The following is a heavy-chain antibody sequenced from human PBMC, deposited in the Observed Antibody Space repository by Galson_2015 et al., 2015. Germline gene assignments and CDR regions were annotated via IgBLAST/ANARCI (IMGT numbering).Heavy chain of an antibody. CDR3: AVIGQRTGPDYYSYMDV. V-gene: IGHV1-2*06. CDR1: GYTFSGYY. D-gene: IGHD1-14*01. J-gene: IGHJ6*03. Sequence: SVKVSCKASGYTFSGYYIHWVRQAPGQGLEWMGRISPSSGGTNYAQKFQGRVTLTRDTSISTAYMELNRLRSDDTAVYYCAVIGQRTGPDYYSYMDVWGEGTTVTVSS. CDR2: ISPSSGGT.